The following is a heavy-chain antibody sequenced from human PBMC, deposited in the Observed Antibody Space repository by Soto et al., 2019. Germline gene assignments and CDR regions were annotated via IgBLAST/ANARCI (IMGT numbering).Heavy chain of an antibody. CDR3: AKQWISVADSPRNWFDP. V-gene: IGHV3-23*01. CDR1: GFTFSSYA. J-gene: IGHJ5*02. D-gene: IGHD6-19*01. CDR2: ISGSGGST. Sequence: GGTLRLSCAASGFTFSSYAMSWVRQAPGKGLEWVSGISGSGGSTFYADSVKGRFAISRDNSKNTLYLQMNGLRAEDTAIYYCAKQWISVADSPRNWFDPWGQGTLVTVS.